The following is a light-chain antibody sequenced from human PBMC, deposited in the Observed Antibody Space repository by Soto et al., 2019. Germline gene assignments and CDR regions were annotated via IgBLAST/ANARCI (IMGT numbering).Light chain of an antibody. CDR2: DVI. V-gene: IGLV2-11*01. J-gene: IGLJ1*01. CDR1: SSDVVGYNF. CDR3: CSSGGRYPYV. Sequence: QSALTQPRSVSGSPGQSVTISCTGTSSDVVGYNFVSWYQQHPGKAPKVIIYDVIKRPSGVPDRFSGSKSGNTASLTISGLQAEDEADYFCCSSGGRYPYVFGFGTKLTVL.